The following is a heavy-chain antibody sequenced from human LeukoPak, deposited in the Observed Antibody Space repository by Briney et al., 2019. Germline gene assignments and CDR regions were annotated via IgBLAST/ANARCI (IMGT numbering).Heavy chain of an antibody. J-gene: IGHJ4*02. D-gene: IGHD3-10*01. CDR1: GYSFRSYW. Sequence: GESLKISCKSSGYSFRSYWIGWVRQMPGKGLEWMGIIYPGDSDTRYSPSFQGQVNISADKSITTAYLQWSSLKVSDTAIYYCARSPSGRRGGYYFDNWGQGTLLTVSS. CDR3: ARSPSGRRGGYYFDN. CDR2: IYPGDSDT. V-gene: IGHV5-51*01.